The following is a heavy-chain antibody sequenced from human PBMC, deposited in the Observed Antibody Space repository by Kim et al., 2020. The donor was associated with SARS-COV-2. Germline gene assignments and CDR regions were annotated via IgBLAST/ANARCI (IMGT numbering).Heavy chain of an antibody. CDR3: ARGYSGGWPDY. J-gene: IGHJ4*02. CDR2: INTDGIRT. V-gene: IGHV3-74*01. Sequence: GGSLRLSCAASGFTFSSYWMFWVRQAPGKGLVWVSRINTDGIRTTYADSVKGRFTISRDNAKNTLYLQMNNLRAEDTAVYYCARGYSGGWPDYWGQGTLVTVSS. CDR1: GFTFSSYW. D-gene: IGHD6-19*01.